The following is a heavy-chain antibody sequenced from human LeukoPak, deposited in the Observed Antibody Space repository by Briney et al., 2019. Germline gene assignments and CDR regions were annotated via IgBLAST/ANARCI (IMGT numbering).Heavy chain of an antibody. D-gene: IGHD1-26*01. CDR1: GGSISSYY. J-gene: IGHJ5*02. CDR2: VYSSGAT. CDR3: ARAPSELYPPFDA. V-gene: IGHV4-59*01. Sequence: PSETLSLTCTVSGGSISSYYRSWVRQSPGKGLDWIWVVYSSGATNYNPSLKSRVSISVDTSKNQVSLNLNSVTAADTAVYYCARAPSELYPPFDAWGAGTLVSVSS.